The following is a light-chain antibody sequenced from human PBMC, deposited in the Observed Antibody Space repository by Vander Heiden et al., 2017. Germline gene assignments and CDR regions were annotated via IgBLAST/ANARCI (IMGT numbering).Light chain of an antibody. CDR3: QSHDDSLSGFVV. J-gene: IGLJ2*01. CDR1: SSNIGAPYD. Sequence: QSVLTQPPSVSGAPGQRVTISCTGTSSNIGAPYDVHWYQHLPGTAPKLLIYDNTRRPSGVPDRFSGSKSGTSASLAITGLQAEDEADYYCQSHDDSLSGFVVFGGGTKLTVL. V-gene: IGLV1-40*01. CDR2: DNT.